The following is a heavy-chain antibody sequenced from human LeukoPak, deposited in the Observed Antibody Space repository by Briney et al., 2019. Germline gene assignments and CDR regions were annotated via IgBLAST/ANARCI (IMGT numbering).Heavy chain of an antibody. CDR1: VGTFSSYT. CDR3: ASATLRCSGGGCYEMDV. CDR2: IIPLFGTP. Sequence: SVKVSCKASVGTFSSYTISWVRQAPGQGLEWMGGIIPLFGTPDYAQKFQDRLTITADKSTSTAYMELSSLRSEDTAVYYCASATLRCSGGGCYEMDVWGKGTTVTVSS. V-gene: IGHV1-69*06. J-gene: IGHJ6*04. D-gene: IGHD2-15*01.